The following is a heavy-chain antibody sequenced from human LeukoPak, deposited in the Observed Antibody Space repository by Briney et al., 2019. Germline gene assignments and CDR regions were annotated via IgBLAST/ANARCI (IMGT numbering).Heavy chain of an antibody. CDR1: GFTFSSYS. D-gene: IGHD5-12*01. J-gene: IGHJ1*01. V-gene: IGHV3-21*01. Sequence: GGSLRLSCAASGFTFSSYSVNLVRQAPGKGLEWVSSISSSSSYIYYADSVKGRFTISRDNAKNSLYLQMNSLRAEDTAVYYCARGVGYSGYDWMYYFQHWGQGTLVTVSS. CDR2: ISSSSSYI. CDR3: ARGVGYSGYDWMYYFQH.